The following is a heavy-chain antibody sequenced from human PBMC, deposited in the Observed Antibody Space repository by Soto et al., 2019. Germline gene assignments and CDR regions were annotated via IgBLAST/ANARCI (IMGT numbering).Heavy chain of an antibody. V-gene: IGHV4-39*01. CDR2: IYYSGST. Sequence: QLQLQESGPGLVKPSETLSLTCTVSGGSISSSRYYWGWIRQPPGKGLEWIGSIYYSGSTYYNPSLKSRVTTSVDTSKNQFSLKLSSVTAADTAVYYCARRGTYYYDSSGYGNWFDPWGQGTLVTVSS. CDR1: GGSISSSRYY. D-gene: IGHD3-22*01. J-gene: IGHJ5*02. CDR3: ARRGTYYYDSSGYGNWFDP.